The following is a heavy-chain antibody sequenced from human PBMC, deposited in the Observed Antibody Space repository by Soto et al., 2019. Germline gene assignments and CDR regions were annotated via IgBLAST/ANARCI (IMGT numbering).Heavy chain of an antibody. J-gene: IGHJ6*02. CDR2: ISSDGSST. CDR1: GFTFSSYW. D-gene: IGHD1-26*01. V-gene: IGHV3-74*01. Sequence: PGGSLRLSCAASGFTFSSYWMHWVRQAPGKGLVWVSRISSDGSSTSYADSVKGRFTISRDNAKSTLYLQMNSLRAEDTAVYYCAKVGYYYYYGMDVWGQGTTVTVSS. CDR3: AKVGYYYYYGMDV.